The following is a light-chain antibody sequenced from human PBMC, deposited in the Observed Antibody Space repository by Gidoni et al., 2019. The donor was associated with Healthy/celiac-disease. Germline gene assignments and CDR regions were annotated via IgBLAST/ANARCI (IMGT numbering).Light chain of an antibody. CDR2: AAS. V-gene: IGKV1-27*01. CDR1: QGISNY. CDR3: QKYNSALWT. Sequence: DIQMTQSPSSLSASAGDRVTITCRASQGISNYLAWYQQKPGKVPKLLIYAASTLQSGVPSRFSGSGSGTDFTLTSSSLHPEDVATYYWQKYNSALWTFGQGTKVEIK. J-gene: IGKJ1*01.